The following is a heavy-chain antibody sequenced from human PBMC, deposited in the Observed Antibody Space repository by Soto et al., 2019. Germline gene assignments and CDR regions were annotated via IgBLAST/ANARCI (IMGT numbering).Heavy chain of an antibody. V-gene: IGHV4-39*01. D-gene: IGHD2-21*02. J-gene: IGHJ4*02. CDR2: IYYSGRT. CDR1: GESISSSSYY. CDR3: ARQRTTVVTQAYFDH. Sequence: KPSETLSLTCIVSGESISSSSYYWGWIRQPPGKGLEWIGSIYYSGRTYYNPSFKSRVTISIDTSKNQFSLKLSSVTATDTAVYYCARQRTTVVTQAYFDHWGQGALVTVCS.